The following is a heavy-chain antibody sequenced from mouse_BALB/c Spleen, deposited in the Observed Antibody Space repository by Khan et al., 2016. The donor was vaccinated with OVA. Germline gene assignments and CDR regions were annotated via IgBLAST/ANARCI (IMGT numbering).Heavy chain of an antibody. Sequence: VQLQESGPGLVAPSQSLSITCTVSGFSLTGYGVNWVRQPPGKGLEWLGMIWGDGTTDYNSALNSRLSICKDNSKSQVFLKMNSLQTDNTARYYCARAYYGNYREAMDYWGQGTSVTVSS. V-gene: IGHV2-6-7*01. CDR1: GFSLTGYG. CDR3: ARAYYGNYREAMDY. J-gene: IGHJ4*01. D-gene: IGHD2-10*01. CDR2: IWGDGTT.